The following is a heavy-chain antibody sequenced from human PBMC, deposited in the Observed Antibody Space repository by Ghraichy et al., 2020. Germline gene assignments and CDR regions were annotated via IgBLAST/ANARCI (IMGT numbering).Heavy chain of an antibody. CDR1: GFTVNNKY. CDR3: ASTFDSGWPRYFDL. D-gene: IGHD6-19*01. V-gene: IGHV3-53*01. CDR2: IYSGDST. Sequence: GGSLTLSCTASGFTVNNKYMSWVRQAPGKGLEWVSLIYSGDSTFYADSVKGRFTISRDNSDNTLYLQVNSLRAEDTAVYYCASTFDSGWPRYFDLWGRGTLVTVSS. J-gene: IGHJ2*01.